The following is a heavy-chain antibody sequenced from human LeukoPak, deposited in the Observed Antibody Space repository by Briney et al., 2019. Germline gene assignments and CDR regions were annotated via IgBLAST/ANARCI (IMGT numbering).Heavy chain of an antibody. Sequence: PSETLSLTCTVSGGSISGSSYYWGWLRQPPGKGLEWIGSIYYSGSTNYNPSLKSRVTISVDTSKNQFSLKLSSVTAADTAVYYCARRPPTYYYGSGSYRFRFDPWGQGTLVTVSS. CDR3: ARRPPTYYYGSGSYRFRFDP. CDR2: IYYSGST. CDR1: GGSISGSSYY. D-gene: IGHD3-10*01. J-gene: IGHJ5*02. V-gene: IGHV4-39*07.